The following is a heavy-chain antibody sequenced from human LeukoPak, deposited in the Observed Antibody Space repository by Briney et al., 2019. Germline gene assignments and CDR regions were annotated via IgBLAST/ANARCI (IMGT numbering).Heavy chain of an antibody. D-gene: IGHD6-13*01. CDR3: ARGRSGLAAAGTYDY. J-gene: IGHJ4*02. Sequence: ASVKVSCKASGYTFTSYDINWVRQATGQGLEWMGWMSPNSGNTGYAQKFQGRVTMTRNTSISTAYMELSTLRSEDSAVYYCARGRSGLAAAGTYDYWGQGTLITVSS. CDR1: GYTFTSYD. V-gene: IGHV1-8*01. CDR2: MSPNSGNT.